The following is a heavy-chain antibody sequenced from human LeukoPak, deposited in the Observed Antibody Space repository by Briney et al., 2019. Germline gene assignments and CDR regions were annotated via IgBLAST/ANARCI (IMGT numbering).Heavy chain of an antibody. D-gene: IGHD2-2*01. Sequence: ASVKVSCKASGYTFTSYGISWVRQAPGQGLEWMGWISAYNGNTNYAQKLQGRVTMTTDTSTSTAYMELRSLRSDDTAVYYCARRDIVVVPAAPNWFDPWGQGTLVTVSS. CDR1: GYTFTSYG. J-gene: IGHJ5*02. CDR3: ARRDIVVVPAAPNWFDP. V-gene: IGHV1-18*01. CDR2: ISAYNGNT.